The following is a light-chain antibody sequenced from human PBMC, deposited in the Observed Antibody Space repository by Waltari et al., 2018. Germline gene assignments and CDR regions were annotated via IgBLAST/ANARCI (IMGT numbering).Light chain of an antibody. CDR3: QQSSNLPYT. CDR2: KAS. Sequence: DIQMTQSPSTLSASVGDRVTITCRASQSISSWLAWYQQKPGKAPKLLIYKASSLESGVPSRFSGSGSGTEFTLTISSLQPDDFATYYCQQSSNLPYTFGQGTKLEIK. V-gene: IGKV1-5*03. CDR1: QSISSW. J-gene: IGKJ2*01.